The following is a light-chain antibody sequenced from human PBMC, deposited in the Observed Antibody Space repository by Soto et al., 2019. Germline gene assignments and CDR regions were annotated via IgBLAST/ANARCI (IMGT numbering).Light chain of an antibody. CDR1: QRVSSSY. CDR3: QQYGSSRFT. CDR2: GAS. V-gene: IGKV3-20*01. J-gene: IGKJ3*01. Sequence: EIVLTQSPGTLSLSPGERATLSCRASQRVSSSYLAWYQQKPGQAPRLLLYGASSRATGIPDRFSGSGSGTHLNLTISRLEHEDCAVYYCQQYGSSRFTFGPGPQVDIK.